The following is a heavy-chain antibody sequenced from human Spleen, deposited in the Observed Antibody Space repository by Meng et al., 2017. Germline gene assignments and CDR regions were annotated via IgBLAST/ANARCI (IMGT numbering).Heavy chain of an antibody. V-gene: IGHV4-34*01. J-gene: IGHJ4*02. Sequence: SETLSLTCAVYGGSFSSYFWNWIRQPPGKGLERNGEINDSGSTNYNPSLKSRVTISLDTPKIQFSLKLTSVTAADTAVYYCAKASEDDFWSGYLPAQNQYYFDYWGQGTLVTVSS. CDR3: AKASEDDFWSGYLPAQNQYYFDY. CDR2: INDSGST. D-gene: IGHD3-3*01. CDR1: GGSFSSYF.